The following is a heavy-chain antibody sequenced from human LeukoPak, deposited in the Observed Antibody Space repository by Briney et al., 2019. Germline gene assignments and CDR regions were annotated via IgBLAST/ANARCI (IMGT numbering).Heavy chain of an antibody. Sequence: KTGGSLRLSCAASGFTFSSYGMNWVRQAPGKGLEWVSYISSSSSTIYYADSVKGRFTISRDNAKNSLYLQMNSLRDEDTAVYYCARGHGDYGDNWFDPWGQGTLVTVSS. J-gene: IGHJ5*02. CDR1: GFTFSSYG. V-gene: IGHV3-48*02. CDR2: ISSSSSTI. CDR3: ARGHGDYGDNWFDP. D-gene: IGHD4-17*01.